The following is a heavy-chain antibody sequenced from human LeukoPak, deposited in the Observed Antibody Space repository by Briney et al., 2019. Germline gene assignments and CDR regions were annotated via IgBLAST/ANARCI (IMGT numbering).Heavy chain of an antibody. CDR2: IYPGDSDT. CDR3: ARRNRRVRGVIKDYYFDY. Sequence: KPGESLKISCKGSGYSFTSYWIGWVRQMPGKGLEWMGIIYPGDSDTRYSPSFQGQVTISADKSISTAYLQWSSLKASDAAMYYCARRNRRVRGVIKDYYFDYWGQGTLVTVSS. V-gene: IGHV5-51*03. D-gene: IGHD3-10*01. J-gene: IGHJ4*02. CDR1: GYSFTSYW.